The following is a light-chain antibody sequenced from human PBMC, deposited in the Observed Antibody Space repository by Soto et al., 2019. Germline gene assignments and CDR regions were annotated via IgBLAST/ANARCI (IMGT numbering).Light chain of an antibody. Sequence: DIQMTQSPSTLSASVGDRVTITCRASQSISSWLAWYQQKPGKAPKLLIYKASSLESGVPSRFSGSGSWTEFTLTISSLQPDDFATYYCQQYNSYPYTFGQGTKLESK. CDR2: KAS. V-gene: IGKV1-5*03. CDR3: QQYNSYPYT. J-gene: IGKJ2*01. CDR1: QSISSW.